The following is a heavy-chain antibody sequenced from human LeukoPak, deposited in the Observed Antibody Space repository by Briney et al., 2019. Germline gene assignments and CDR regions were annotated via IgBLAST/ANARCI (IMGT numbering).Heavy chain of an antibody. CDR2: INHSGST. V-gene: IGHV4-38-2*01. D-gene: IGHD3-3*01. CDR1: GYSINSIHC. J-gene: IGHJ4*02. CDR3: ARHSTFFGVVIIKGRVRGPFDY. Sequence: SETLSLTCAVSGYSINSIHCWGWIRQPPGKGLEWIGEINHSGSTNYNPSLKMRVTISVDTSKNQFSLKLSSVTAADTAVYYCARHSTFFGVVIIKGRVRGPFDYWGQGTLVTVSS.